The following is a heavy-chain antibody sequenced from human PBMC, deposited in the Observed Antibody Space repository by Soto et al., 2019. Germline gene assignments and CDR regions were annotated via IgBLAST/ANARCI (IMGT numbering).Heavy chain of an antibody. CDR3: ARHKDTSRRYLLPDF. CDR2: IYYSGNA. CDR1: GGSINSGSYY. V-gene: IGHV4-39*01. J-gene: IGHJ4*02. D-gene: IGHD6-13*01. Sequence: SETLSLTCTVSGGSINSGSYYWGWVRQPPGKWLEWIGSIYYSGNAYYNPSLKSRVAVSVDTSKNQFSLKVTSVTATDTAVYYCARHKDTSRRYLLPDFWGQGTLVTVSS.